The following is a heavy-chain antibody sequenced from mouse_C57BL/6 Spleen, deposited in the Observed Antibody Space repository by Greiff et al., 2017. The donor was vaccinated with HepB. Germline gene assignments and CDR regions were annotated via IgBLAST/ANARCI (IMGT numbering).Heavy chain of an antibody. Sequence: QVQLKESGAELVRPGASVTLSCKASGYTFTDYEMHWVKQTPLHGLEWIGAIDPETGGTAYNQKFKGKAILIADKSSSTAYMELRSLTSEDSAVDYCTRRGRSSYVDWYFDVWGTGTTVTVSS. CDR3: TRRGRSSYVDWYFDV. V-gene: IGHV1-15*01. D-gene: IGHD1-1*01. CDR2: IDPETGGT. CDR1: GYTFTDYE. J-gene: IGHJ1*03.